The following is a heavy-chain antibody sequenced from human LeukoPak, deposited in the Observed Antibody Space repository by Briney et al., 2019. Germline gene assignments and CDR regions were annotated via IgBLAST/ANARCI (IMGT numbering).Heavy chain of an antibody. J-gene: IGHJ4*02. CDR1: GGSISNYY. CDR2: IYYSGST. D-gene: IGHD2-2*01. Sequence: PSETLSLTWTVSGGSISNYYWSWIRQPPGKGLEWIGYIYYSGSTNYNPSLKSRVTISVDTSKNQFSLKLSSVTAADTAVYYCARGSTWTYFDYWGQGTLVTVSS. CDR3: ARGSTWTYFDY. V-gene: IGHV4-59*01.